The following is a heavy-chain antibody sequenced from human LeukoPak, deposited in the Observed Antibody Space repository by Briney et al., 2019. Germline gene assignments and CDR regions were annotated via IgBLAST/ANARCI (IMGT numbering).Heavy chain of an antibody. CDR2: INPNSGGT. Sequence: ASVKVSCEASGYTFTAYYMHWVRQAPGQGLEWLGWINPNSGGTNSSQKFQDRVTLTRDTSISTACMELGSLRSDDTAIYYCARAYGSGSSYHPDYWGQGTLVTVSS. CDR1: GYTFTAYY. J-gene: IGHJ4*02. V-gene: IGHV1-2*02. D-gene: IGHD3-10*01. CDR3: ARAYGSGSSYHPDY.